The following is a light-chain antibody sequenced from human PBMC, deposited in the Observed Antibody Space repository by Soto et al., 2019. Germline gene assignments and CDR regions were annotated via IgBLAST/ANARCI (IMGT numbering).Light chain of an antibody. CDR2: WAS. V-gene: IGKV4-1*01. CDR1: QSVLYSSNNENY. Sequence: DIVMTQSPDSLAVSLGERATINCKSSQSVLYSSNNENYLAWYQQKPGQPPKLLIYWASTRESGVPDRFSGSGSGTDFTLTISSLQAEDVAVYYCQQYYSTSGCTFGPGTKVDIK. J-gene: IGKJ3*01. CDR3: QQYYSTSGCT.